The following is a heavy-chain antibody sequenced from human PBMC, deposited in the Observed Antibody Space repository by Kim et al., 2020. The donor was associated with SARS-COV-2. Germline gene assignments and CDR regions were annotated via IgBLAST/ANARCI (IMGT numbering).Heavy chain of an antibody. CDR3: ARSGVGWFGELLSSYNYSGMDY. V-gene: IGHV3-48*02. D-gene: IGHD3-10*01. CDR2: ISGRSSTI. CDR1: GFTFSSYS. J-gene: IGHJ6*02. Sequence: GGSLRLSCAASGFTFSSYSMNWVRQAPGKGLEWVSYISGRSSTIYYAYSVKGRFTISRDNAKNSLYLQMNSLRDEDTAVYFCARSGVGWFGELLSSYNYSGMDYWGQGTPVTVSS.